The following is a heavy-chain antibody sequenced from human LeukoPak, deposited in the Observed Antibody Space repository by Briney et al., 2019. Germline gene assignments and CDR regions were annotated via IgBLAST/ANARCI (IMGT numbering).Heavy chain of an antibody. CDR3: ARGRSGYYDFWSGYYTGGYYFDY. D-gene: IGHD3-3*01. CDR2: ICAYNGNT. CDR1: GYTFTIYG. J-gene: IGHJ4*02. V-gene: IGHV1-18*01. Sequence: ASVKVSCKPSGYTFTIYGISWVRQTPGQGLEWMGRICAYNGNTNYAQKLQRRVTMTTDTSTSTAYLELRSLRSDDTAVYYCARGRSGYYDFWSGYYTGGYYFDYWGQGTLVTVSS.